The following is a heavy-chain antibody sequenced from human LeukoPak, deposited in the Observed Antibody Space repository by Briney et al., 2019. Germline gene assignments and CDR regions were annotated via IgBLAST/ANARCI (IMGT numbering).Heavy chain of an antibody. J-gene: IGHJ4*02. CDR2: ISYDGSNK. CDR1: GFTFSSYA. CDR3: ARVPPAPPAMVPPDH. V-gene: IGHV3-30*04. D-gene: IGHD5-18*01. Sequence: GRSLRLSCAASGFTFSSYAMHWVRQAPGKGLEWVAVISYDGSNKYYADSVKGRFTISRDNSKNTLYLQMNSLRAEDTAVYYCARVPPAPPAMVPPDHWGQGTLVTVSS.